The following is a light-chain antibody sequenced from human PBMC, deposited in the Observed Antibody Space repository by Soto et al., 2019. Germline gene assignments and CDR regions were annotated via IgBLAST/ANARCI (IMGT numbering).Light chain of an antibody. CDR3: KQYGSSPT. Sequence: EIVLTQSPGTLSSSPGERATLSCRASQSVSSNFLAWYQQKPGQTPRLLIYGASSRATGIPDRFSGSGSGTDFSLTISRLEPEDFAVYYCKQYGSSPTFGQGTKVDIK. CDR1: QSVSSNF. CDR2: GAS. J-gene: IGKJ1*01. V-gene: IGKV3-20*01.